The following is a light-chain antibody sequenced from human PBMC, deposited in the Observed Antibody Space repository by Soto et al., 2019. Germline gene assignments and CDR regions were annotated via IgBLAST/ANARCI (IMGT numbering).Light chain of an antibody. CDR2: AAC. CDR3: LHTHSAPAT. CDR1: QSIDNC. Sequence: DIQMTQSPSSLSAAIGDRVTITCRASQSIDNCLSWYQQKPGKAPKLLIYAACTLQNGVPSRFSGSGSGTDFTLTISSLQSGDLATYYCLHTHSAPATFGQGTTVEI. V-gene: IGKV1-39*01. J-gene: IGKJ1*01.